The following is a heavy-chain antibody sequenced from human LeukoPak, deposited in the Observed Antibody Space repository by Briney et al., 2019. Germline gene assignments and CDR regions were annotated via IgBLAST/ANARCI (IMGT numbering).Heavy chain of an antibody. CDR2: INPNSGGT. Sequence: ASVKVSCKTSGYTFTGYYMHWVRQAPGQGLEWMGWINPNSGGTNYAQRFQGRVTMTRDTSISTAFMELSRLRSDDTALYYCARMFCSSASCYTDYWGQGTLVTVSS. D-gene: IGHD2-2*02. CDR3: ARMFCSSASCYTDY. V-gene: IGHV1-2*02. CDR1: GYTFTGYY. J-gene: IGHJ4*02.